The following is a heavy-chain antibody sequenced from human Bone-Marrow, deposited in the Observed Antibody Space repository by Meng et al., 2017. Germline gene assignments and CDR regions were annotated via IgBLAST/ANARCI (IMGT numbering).Heavy chain of an antibody. CDR1: GGSFSDYY. D-gene: IGHD4-11*01. J-gene: IGHJ4*02. CDR3: ARGPTTMAHDFDY. CDR2: INHSGST. Sequence: GQPQPWGAGPLEPSETLSLTCVVSGGSFSDYYWSWIRQPPGKGLEWIGEINHSGSTNYNPSLESRATISVDTSQNNLSLKLSSVTAADSAVYYCARGPTTMAHDFDYWGQGTLVTVSS. V-gene: IGHV4-34*01.